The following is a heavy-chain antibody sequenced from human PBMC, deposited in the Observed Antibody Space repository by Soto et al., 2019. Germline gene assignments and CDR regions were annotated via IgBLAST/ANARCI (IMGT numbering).Heavy chain of an antibody. J-gene: IGHJ3*02. CDR1: AGTFSSYA. Sequence: SVKVSCNASAGTFSSYAISWVRQVPGQGLEWLGGIIPIFGTANYAQKFQGRVTITADESTSTAYMELSSLRSEDTAVYYCARRVEFCGGDCYSVLDSWGQGTMVTV. CDR3: ARRVEFCGGDCYSVLDS. D-gene: IGHD2-21*02. V-gene: IGHV1-69*13. CDR2: IIPIFGTA.